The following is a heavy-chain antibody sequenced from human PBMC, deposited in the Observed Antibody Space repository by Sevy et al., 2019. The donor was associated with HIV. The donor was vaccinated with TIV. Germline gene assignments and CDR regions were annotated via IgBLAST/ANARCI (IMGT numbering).Heavy chain of an antibody. CDR1: ELTFSSYS. Sequence: GGSLRLSCAASELTFSSYSMNWVRQAPGKGLEWISYIIPSDTTIYYADSVKGRFTISRDNAKNSLYLQMNSLRAEDTAVYYCVRDFMYAFDIWGQGTMVTVSS. CDR2: IIPSDTTI. D-gene: IGHD3-10*02. CDR3: VRDFMYAFDI. J-gene: IGHJ3*02. V-gene: IGHV3-48*01.